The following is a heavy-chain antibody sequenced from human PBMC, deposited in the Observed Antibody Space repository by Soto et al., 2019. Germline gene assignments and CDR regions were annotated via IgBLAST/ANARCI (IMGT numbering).Heavy chain of an antibody. Sequence: EVQLVESGGGLVQPGGSLRLSCAASGFTFSNYWMSWVRQAPGKGPEWVANIKQDGSEKNYVDSVEGRFTISRDNAKNSLYLQMNSLRAEGTAVYYCATYAHHTFDSWGQGTLVTVSS. CDR2: IKQDGSEK. CDR1: GFTFSNYW. V-gene: IGHV3-7*01. J-gene: IGHJ5*01. CDR3: ATYAHHTFDS. D-gene: IGHD3-16*01.